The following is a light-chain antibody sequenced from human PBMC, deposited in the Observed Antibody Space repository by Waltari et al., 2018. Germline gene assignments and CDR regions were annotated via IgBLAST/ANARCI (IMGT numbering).Light chain of an antibody. CDR3: QQFDDSQWS. Sequence: EIVLTQSPDSLSLSPGERAILSCRASQSLRSNYFAWYRQRPGQDPRLLIYGASKRATGIPDRFSGSGSGTDFTLTINRLEPEDFAVYYCQQFDDSQWSFGQGTKVELK. CDR2: GAS. CDR1: QSLRSNY. V-gene: IGKV3-20*01. J-gene: IGKJ1*01.